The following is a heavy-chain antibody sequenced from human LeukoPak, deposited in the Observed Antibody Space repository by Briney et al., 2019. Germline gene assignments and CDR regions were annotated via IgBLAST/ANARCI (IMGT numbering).Heavy chain of an antibody. CDR1: GGSISSYY. CDR3: ARGGDIVVVPAVPDAFDI. J-gene: IGHJ3*02. Sequence: SETLSLTCTVSGGSISSYYWSWIRQPAGKGLEWIGRIYTSGSTNYNPSLKSRVTMSVDTSKNQFSLKLSSVTAADTAVYYCARGGDIVVVPAVPDAFDIWGQGTMVTVSS. V-gene: IGHV4-4*07. D-gene: IGHD2-2*01. CDR2: IYTSGST.